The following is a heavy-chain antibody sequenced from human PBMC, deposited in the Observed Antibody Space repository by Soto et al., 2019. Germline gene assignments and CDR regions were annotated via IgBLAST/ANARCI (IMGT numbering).Heavy chain of an antibody. D-gene: IGHD2-2*01. CDR2: IKQDGSEK. V-gene: IGHV3-7*01. J-gene: IGHJ6*03. Sequence: GGSLRLSCAASGFTFSSYWMSWVRQAPGKGLEWVANIKQDGSEKYYVDSVKGRFTISRDNAKNSLYLQMNSLRAEDTAVYYCARDMGYCSSTSCRNYYMDVWGKGTTVTVSS. CDR1: GFTFSSYW. CDR3: ARDMGYCSSTSCRNYYMDV.